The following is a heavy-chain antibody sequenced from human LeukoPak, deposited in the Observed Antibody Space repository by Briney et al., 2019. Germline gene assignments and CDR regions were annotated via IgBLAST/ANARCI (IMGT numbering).Heavy chain of an antibody. CDR1: GFSFSSYA. D-gene: IGHD3-10*01. CDR2: ISGSGGST. CDR3: ARDGYDVLLWFGELFF. J-gene: IGHJ4*02. V-gene: IGHV3-23*01. Sequence: GGSLRLSCAASGFSFSSYAMNWVRQAPGKGLEWVSAISGSGGSTYYADSVKGRFTISRDNAKNSLYLQMNSLRAEDTAVYYCARDGYDVLLWFGELFFWGQGTLVTVSS.